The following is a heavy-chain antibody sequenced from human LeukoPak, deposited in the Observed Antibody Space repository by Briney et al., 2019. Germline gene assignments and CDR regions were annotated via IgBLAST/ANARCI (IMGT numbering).Heavy chain of an antibody. Sequence: GGSLRLSCAGSGSKFDDYAINWVRQAPGKGLEWVSLITGDGGGTYYADSVKGRFTTSRDNSRNSVYLEMNSLRTEDTALYYCAKDTRDSSGWDYWGQGTLVTVSS. D-gene: IGHD6-13*01. CDR1: GSKFDDYA. V-gene: IGHV3-43*02. CDR2: ITGDGGGT. J-gene: IGHJ4*02. CDR3: AKDTRDSSGWDY.